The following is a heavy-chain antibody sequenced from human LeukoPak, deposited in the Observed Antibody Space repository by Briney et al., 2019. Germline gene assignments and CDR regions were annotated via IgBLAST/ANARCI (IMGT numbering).Heavy chain of an antibody. J-gene: IGHJ3*02. Sequence: GGSLRLSCSASGFTFSGYWMSWVRQAPGKGLEWVANIKQDGSEKYYVDSVKGRFTISRDNAKNSLFLQMNSLRAEDTAVYYCARDWQWQQLDGDAFDIWGQGTMVTVSS. CDR3: ARDWQWQQLDGDAFDI. D-gene: IGHD6-13*01. V-gene: IGHV3-7*04. CDR1: GFTFSGYW. CDR2: IKQDGSEK.